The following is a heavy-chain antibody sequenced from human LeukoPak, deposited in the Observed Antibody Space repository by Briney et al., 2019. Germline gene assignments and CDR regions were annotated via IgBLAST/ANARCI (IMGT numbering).Heavy chain of an antibody. CDR2: ISSGSTI. D-gene: IGHD6-19*01. Sequence: GGSLRLSCAASGFTFSSCEMNWVRQAPGKGLEWVSYISSGSTIYDADSVKGRFTISRDNAKDSLYLQMNSLRAEDTAVYYCARESIAVAGAPFDYWGQGTLVTVSS. V-gene: IGHV3-48*03. CDR3: ARESIAVAGAPFDY. CDR1: GFTFSSCE. J-gene: IGHJ4*02.